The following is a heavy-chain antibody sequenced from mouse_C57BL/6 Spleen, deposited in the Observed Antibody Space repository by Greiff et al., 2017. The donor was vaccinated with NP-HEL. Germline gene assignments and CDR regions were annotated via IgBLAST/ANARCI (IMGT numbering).Heavy chain of an antibody. V-gene: IGHV1-80*01. CDR3: ARSKNWAYAMDY. D-gene: IGHD4-1*01. CDR1: GYAFSSYW. J-gene: IGHJ4*01. CDR2: IYPGDGDT. Sequence: VQLQQSGAELVKPGASVKISCKASGYAFSSYWMNWVKQRPGKGLEWIGQIYPGDGDTNYNGKFKGKATLTADKSSSTAYMQLSSLTSEDSAVYFCARSKNWAYAMDYWGQGTSVTVSS.